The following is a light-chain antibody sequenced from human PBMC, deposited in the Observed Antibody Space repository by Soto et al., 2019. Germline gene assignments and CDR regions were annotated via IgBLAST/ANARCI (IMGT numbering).Light chain of an antibody. Sequence: VMTQSPATLSVSPWDRATLSCRASQSVSNNLAWYQQKPGQSPRLLFYLASTRAPGIPDRLSAGGSGTEFTLTISKLQSEDFAVYHCQKYDKWPRTFGQGTKVDIK. J-gene: IGKJ1*01. V-gene: IGKV3-15*01. CDR1: QSVSNN. CDR3: QKYDKWPRT. CDR2: LAS.